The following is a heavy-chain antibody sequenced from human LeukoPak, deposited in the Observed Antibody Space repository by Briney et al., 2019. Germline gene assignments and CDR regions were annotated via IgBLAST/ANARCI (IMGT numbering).Heavy chain of an antibody. CDR1: GFTFTSYD. V-gene: IGHV1-8*03. CDR2: MNPNSGNT. J-gene: IGHJ3*02. Sequence: ASVKVSCKASGFTFTSYDINWVREATGQGLEWMGWMNPNSGNTGYALKFQGRVTLTRNTSINTAYMELTSLRVEDTAVYYCARLSLQIFDAFDIWGQGTVDTVSS. CDR3: ARLSLQIFDAFDI. D-gene: IGHD5-24*01.